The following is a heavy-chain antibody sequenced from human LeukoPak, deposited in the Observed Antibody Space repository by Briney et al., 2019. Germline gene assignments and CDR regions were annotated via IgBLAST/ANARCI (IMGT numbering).Heavy chain of an antibody. CDR1: GYTFTSYG. CDR3: AAEIIAARNYSYYMDV. CDR2: ISAYNGNT. J-gene: IGHJ6*03. D-gene: IGHD6-6*01. Sequence: GASVKVSCKASGYTFTSYGISWVRQAPGQGLEWVGWISAYNGNTNYAQKLQGRVTMTTDTSTSTAYMELRSLRSDDTAVYYCAAEIIAARNYSYYMDVWGKGTTVTVSS. V-gene: IGHV1-18*01.